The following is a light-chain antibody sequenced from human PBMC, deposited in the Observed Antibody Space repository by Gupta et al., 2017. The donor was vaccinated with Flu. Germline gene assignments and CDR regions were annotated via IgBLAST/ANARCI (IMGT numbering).Light chain of an antibody. CDR2: DAS. CDR3: QHRDSWSPIT. Sequence: EIVLTQSPATLSLSPGERATLSCRPRQRIQRYLAWYQQKPGQAPSLLICDASARDTGIQARFSGSGFGNEVTITINTREQEEFAFYYYQHRDSWSPITFGQGTRVEIK. V-gene: IGKV3-11*01. J-gene: IGKJ5*01. CDR1: QRIQRY.